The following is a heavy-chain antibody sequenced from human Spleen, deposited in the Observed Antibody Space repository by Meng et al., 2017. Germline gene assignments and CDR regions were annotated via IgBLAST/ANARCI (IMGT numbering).Heavy chain of an antibody. J-gene: IGHJ3*02. CDR1: GFTLSEYA. CDR3: ARASRRGFYLDALDI. CDR2: LSYDERNT. D-gene: IGHD5-24*01. Sequence: GGSLRLSCAGSGFTLSEYAIHWVRQAPGRRLEWMALLSYDERNTDYADSVSGRFTLSRDKSKNTLALQMNSLRVEDTAVYFCARASRRGFYLDALDIWGQGTMVTVSS. V-gene: IGHV3-30*04.